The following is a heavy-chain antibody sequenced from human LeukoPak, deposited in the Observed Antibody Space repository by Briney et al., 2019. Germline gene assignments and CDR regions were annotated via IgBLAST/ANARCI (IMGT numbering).Heavy chain of an antibody. D-gene: IGHD3-3*01. Sequence: PSETLSLTCAVYGGSFSGYYWSWIRQPPGKGLEWIGEINHSGSTNYNPSLKSRVTISVDTSKNQFSLKLSSVTAADTAVYYCARGPYSWSGYCYFDYWAQGTLVTVSS. J-gene: IGHJ4*02. CDR2: INHSGST. CDR3: ARGPYSWSGYCYFDY. V-gene: IGHV4-34*01. CDR1: GGSFSGYY.